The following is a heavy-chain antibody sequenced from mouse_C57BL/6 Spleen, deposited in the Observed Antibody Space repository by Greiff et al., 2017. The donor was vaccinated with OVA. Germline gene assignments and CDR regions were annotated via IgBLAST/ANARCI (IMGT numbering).Heavy chain of an antibody. Sequence: EVKLVESGGGLVKPGGSLKLSCAASGFTFSDYGMHWVRQAPEKGLEWVAYISSGSSTIYYADTVKGRFTISRDNAKNTLFLQMTSLRSEDTAMYYCAKASYSNSFDYWGQGTTLTVSS. CDR1: GFTFSDYG. V-gene: IGHV5-17*01. D-gene: IGHD2-5*01. CDR3: AKASYSNSFDY. J-gene: IGHJ2*01. CDR2: ISSGSSTI.